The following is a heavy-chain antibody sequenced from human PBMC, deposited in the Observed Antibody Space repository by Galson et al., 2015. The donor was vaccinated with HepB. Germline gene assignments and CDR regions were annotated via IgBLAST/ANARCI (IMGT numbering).Heavy chain of an antibody. CDR2: IYYSGST. CDR3: ARRKYYYDSSGYSYYFDY. CDR1: GGSISSYY. Sequence: ETLSLTCTVSGGSISSYYWSWIRPPPGKGLEWIGYIYYSGSTNYSPSLKSRVTISVDTSKNQFSLKLSSVTAADTAVYYCARRKYYYDSSGYSYYFDYWGQGTLVTVSS. J-gene: IGHJ4*02. V-gene: IGHV4-59*08. D-gene: IGHD3-22*01.